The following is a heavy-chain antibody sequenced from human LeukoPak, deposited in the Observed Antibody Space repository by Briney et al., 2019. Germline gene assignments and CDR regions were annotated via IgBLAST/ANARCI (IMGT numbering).Heavy chain of an antibody. CDR3: ARVRGDFETD. CDR2: RYYSGGT. Sequence: SETLSLICSVSGGSISSYYWTWIRQPPGKGLEWIGYRYYSGGTTYNPSLKSRVTISVDTSKSQFSLKLISVTAADTAIYYCARVRGDFETDWGQGTLVTVSS. D-gene: IGHD3-16*01. CDR1: GGSISSYY. V-gene: IGHV4-59*01. J-gene: IGHJ1*01.